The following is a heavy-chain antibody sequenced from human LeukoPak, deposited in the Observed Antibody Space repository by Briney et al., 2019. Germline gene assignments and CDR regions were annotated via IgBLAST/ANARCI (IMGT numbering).Heavy chain of an antibody. D-gene: IGHD6-19*01. J-gene: IGHJ4*02. Sequence: SGGSLRLSCEASGFTFGTFWMSWVRQAPGKGLEWVANINQGGSQKNYVDSVRGRFTIDRDDAKNSLYLRMNSLRAEDTAMYFCVRDKGGWNPFDYWGQGTLVTVSS. V-gene: IGHV3-7*03. CDR1: GFTFGTFW. CDR3: VRDKGGWNPFDY. CDR2: INQGGSQK.